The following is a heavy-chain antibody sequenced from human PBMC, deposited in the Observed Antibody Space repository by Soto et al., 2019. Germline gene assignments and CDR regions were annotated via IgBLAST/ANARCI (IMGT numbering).Heavy chain of an antibody. CDR2: IYHSGST. J-gene: IGHJ4*02. CDR1: GGSISSGGYS. V-gene: IGHV4-30-2*01. CDR3: ARVAELYYFDY. Sequence: LSLTCAVSGGSISSGGYSWSWIRQPPGKGLEWIGYIYHSGSTYYNPSLKSRVTISVDRSKNQFSLKLSSVTAADTAVYYCARVAELYYFDYWGQGTLVTVSS. D-gene: IGHD6-19*01.